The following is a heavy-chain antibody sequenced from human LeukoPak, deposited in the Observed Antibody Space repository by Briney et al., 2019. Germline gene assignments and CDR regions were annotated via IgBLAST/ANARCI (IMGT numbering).Heavy chain of an antibody. CDR2: ISYDGSNK. D-gene: IGHD2-2*01. Sequence: PGRSLRLSCAASGFTFSSYGMHWVRQAPGKGLEWVAVISYDGSNKYYADSVKGRFTISRDNSKNTLYLHMNSLRAEDTAVYFCAKGPHQYYLDYWGQGTLVTVSS. J-gene: IGHJ4*02. CDR3: AKGPHQYYLDY. V-gene: IGHV3-30*18. CDR1: GFTFSSYG.